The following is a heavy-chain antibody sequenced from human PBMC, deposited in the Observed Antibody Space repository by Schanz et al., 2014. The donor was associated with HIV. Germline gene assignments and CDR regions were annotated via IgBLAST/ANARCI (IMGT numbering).Heavy chain of an antibody. J-gene: IGHJ6*02. CDR2: ISGSGGST. Sequence: EVQVVDSGGGLVKPGGSLRLSCAASGFTFSSYAMSWVRQAPGKGLEWVSVISGSGGSTYYADAVKGRFTISRDNSKNTLYLQMNSLRAEDTAVYYCAKVARWDYYGMDVWGQGTTVTVSS. CDR1: GFTFSSYA. CDR3: AKVARWDYYGMDV. V-gene: IGHV3-23*04.